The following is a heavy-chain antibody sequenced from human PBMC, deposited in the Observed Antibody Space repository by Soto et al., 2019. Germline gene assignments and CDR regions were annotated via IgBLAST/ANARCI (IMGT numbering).Heavy chain of an antibody. V-gene: IGHV2-5*02. Sequence: SGPTLVNPTQTLTLTCTFSGFSPSTSGVGVGWIRQPPGKALEWLALIYWDDDKRYSPSLKSRLTITKDTSKNQVVLTMTNMDPVDTATYYCAHSTWIQLWLPDRVSSLRIAVAPRWFDPWGQGTLVTVSS. D-gene: IGHD5-18*01. CDR1: GFSPSTSGVG. CDR2: IYWDDDK. J-gene: IGHJ5*02. CDR3: AHSTWIQLWLPDRVSSLRIAVAPRWFDP.